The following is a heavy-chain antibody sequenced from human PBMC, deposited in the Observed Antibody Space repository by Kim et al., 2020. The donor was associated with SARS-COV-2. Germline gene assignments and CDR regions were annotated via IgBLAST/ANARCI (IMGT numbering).Heavy chain of an antibody. Sequence: ASVEVSCKASGYTFTSYYMHWVRQAPGQGLEWMGIINPSGGSTSYAQKFQGRVTMTRDTSTSTVYMELSSLRSEDTAVYYCARGPSDYYDSSATFDYWGQGTLVTVSS. V-gene: IGHV1-46*01. CDR1: GYTFTSYY. CDR2: INPSGGST. J-gene: IGHJ4*02. CDR3: ARGPSDYYDSSATFDY. D-gene: IGHD3-22*01.